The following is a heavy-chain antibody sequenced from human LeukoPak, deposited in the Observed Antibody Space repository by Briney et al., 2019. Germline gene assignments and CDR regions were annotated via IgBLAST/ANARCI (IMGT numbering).Heavy chain of an antibody. CDR3: ARGIDYPASGSSFDY. D-gene: IGHD3-10*01. Sequence: PGGSLRLSCTASGFTLGTYAINWVRQAPGKGLEGGGFIRGKVYGGATDYAASVKGRFTISRDDSRNIAHLQMSSLKTDDTAVYYCARGIDYPASGSSFDYWGQGTLVTVSS. V-gene: IGHV3-49*04. J-gene: IGHJ4*02. CDR1: GFTLGTYA. CDR2: IRGKVYGGAT.